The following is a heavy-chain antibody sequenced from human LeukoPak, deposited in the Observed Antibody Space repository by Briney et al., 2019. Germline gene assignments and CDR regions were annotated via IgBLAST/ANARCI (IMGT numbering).Heavy chain of an antibody. CDR2: IKPSDGFT. J-gene: IGHJ4*02. CDR1: GYTFTSYY. D-gene: IGHD1-7*01. CDR3: GREIEGTTDY. Sequence: ASVKVSCKASGYTFTSYYVHWVRQAPGQGLEWMGVIKPSDGFTSYAQKFQGRLTVTRDMSTSAVYMELNSLRSEDTAVYFCGREIEGTTDYWGQGTLVTVSS. V-gene: IGHV1-46*01.